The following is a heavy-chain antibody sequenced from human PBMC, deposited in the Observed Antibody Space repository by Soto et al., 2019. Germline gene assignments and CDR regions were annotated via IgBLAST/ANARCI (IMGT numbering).Heavy chain of an antibody. Sequence: SETLCLTCTVSGGSISSSSYYWGWIRQPPGKGLEWIGSIYYSGSTYYNPSLKSRVTISVDTSKNQFSLKLSSVTAADTAVYYCARRSDIVVVVAAINDAFDIWGQGTMVTVSS. V-gene: IGHV4-39*01. CDR1: GGSISSSSYY. D-gene: IGHD2-15*01. CDR2: IYYSGST. J-gene: IGHJ3*02. CDR3: ARRSDIVVVVAAINDAFDI.